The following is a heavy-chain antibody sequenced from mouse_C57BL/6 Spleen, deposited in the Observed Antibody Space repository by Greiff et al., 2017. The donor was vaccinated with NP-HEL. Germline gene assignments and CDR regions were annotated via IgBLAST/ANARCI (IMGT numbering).Heavy chain of an antibody. D-gene: IGHD1-1*01. CDR2: IYPGDGDT. Sequence: VQLQQSGAELVKPGASVKISCKASGYAFSSYWMNWVKQRPGKGREWIGQIYPGDGDTNYNGKFKGKATLTADKSSSTAYMQLSSLTSEDSAVYFCARENYYGSRWFAYWGQGTLVTVSA. V-gene: IGHV1-80*01. J-gene: IGHJ3*01. CDR3: ARENYYGSRWFAY. CDR1: GYAFSSYW.